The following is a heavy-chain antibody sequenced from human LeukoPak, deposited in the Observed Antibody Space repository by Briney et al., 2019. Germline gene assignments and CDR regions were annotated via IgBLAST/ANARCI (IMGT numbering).Heavy chain of an antibody. Sequence: GGSLRLSCAASGFTFSSYAMSWVRQAPGKGLEWVSTISGSGGSTYYADSVKGRFPISRDNSKNTLYLQMNSLRAEDTAVYYCAKDRGSSSFSLDYWGQGTLVTVSS. CDR1: GFTFSSYA. CDR3: AKDRGSSSFSLDY. CDR2: ISGSGGST. V-gene: IGHV3-23*01. J-gene: IGHJ4*02. D-gene: IGHD2-2*01.